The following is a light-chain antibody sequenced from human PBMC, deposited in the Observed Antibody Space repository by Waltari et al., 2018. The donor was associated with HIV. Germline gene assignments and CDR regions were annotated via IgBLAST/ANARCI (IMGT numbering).Light chain of an antibody. CDR2: ITIDGRD. Sequence: QFVVTQSPSASASLGASVKLTCTLDSGLILNAIAWHQQQPGKGPRIVMKITIDGRDTKRDGIPDRFSGSSSGAERYLISTSLQSEDEADYYCQTWGTVVIFGGVTKLTVL. J-gene: IGLJ2*01. CDR3: QTWGTVVI. V-gene: IGLV4-69*01. CDR1: SGLILNA.